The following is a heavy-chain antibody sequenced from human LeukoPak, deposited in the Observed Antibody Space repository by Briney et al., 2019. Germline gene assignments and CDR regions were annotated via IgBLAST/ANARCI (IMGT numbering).Heavy chain of an antibody. J-gene: IGHJ4*02. CDR1: GGSFSGYY. Sequence: SETMSLTCAVYGGSFSGYYWGWIRQPPGKGLEWIGEINHSGSTNYNPSLKSRGTISVDTSKNQFSLKLSSVTAADTAVYYCARWRVIAAAGIDYWGQGTLVTVPS. CDR2: INHSGST. D-gene: IGHD6-13*01. V-gene: IGHV4-34*01. CDR3: ARWRVIAAAGIDY.